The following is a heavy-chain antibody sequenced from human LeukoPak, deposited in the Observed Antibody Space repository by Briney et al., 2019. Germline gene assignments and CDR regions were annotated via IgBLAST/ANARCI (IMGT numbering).Heavy chain of an antibody. CDR2: FDPEDGET. CDR3: ATDSTGSSWYRDWFDP. D-gene: IGHD6-13*01. Sequence: ASVKVSCKAPGYTFTGYYMHWVRQAPGKGLEWMGGFDPEDGETIYAQKFQGRVTMTEDTSTDTAYMELSSLRSEDTAVYYCATDSTGSSWYRDWFDPWGQGTLVTVSS. CDR1: GYTFTGYY. J-gene: IGHJ5*02. V-gene: IGHV1-24*01.